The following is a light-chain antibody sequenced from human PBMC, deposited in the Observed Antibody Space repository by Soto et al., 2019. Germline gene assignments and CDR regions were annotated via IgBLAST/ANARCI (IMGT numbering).Light chain of an antibody. V-gene: IGLV2-8*01. CDR1: SSDVGGYNY. Sequence: QSVLTQPPSASGSPGQSVTISCTGTSSDVGGYNYVSWYQQHPGKAPKLMIYEVSKRPSGVPDRFSGSKSGNTASLTVSGLQAEDEADYYCYSYAGSNYVFRTGTKLTVL. CDR3: YSYAGSNYV. J-gene: IGLJ1*01. CDR2: EVS.